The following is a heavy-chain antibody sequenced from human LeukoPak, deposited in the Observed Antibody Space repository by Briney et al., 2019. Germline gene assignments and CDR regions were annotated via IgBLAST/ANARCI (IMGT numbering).Heavy chain of an antibody. Sequence: SVKVSCKASGGTFSSYAISWVRQAPGQGLEWMGGIIPIFGTANYAQRFQGRVTITTDESTSTAYMELSSLRSEDTAVYYCARDGEITIFGVVTPNWFDPWGQGTLVTVSS. CDR3: ARDGEITIFGVVTPNWFDP. V-gene: IGHV1-69*05. J-gene: IGHJ5*02. CDR1: GGTFSSYA. D-gene: IGHD3-3*01. CDR2: IIPIFGTA.